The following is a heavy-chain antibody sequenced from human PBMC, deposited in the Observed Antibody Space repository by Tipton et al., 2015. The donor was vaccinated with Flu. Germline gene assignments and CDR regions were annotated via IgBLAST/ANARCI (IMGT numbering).Heavy chain of an antibody. Sequence: QLVQSGGGVVQPGRSLRLSCAASGFTFSSYAMHWVRQAPGKGPEWVAGIWYDGSNKYYADSVKGRFTISRDNSKSTLYLQMNSLRAEDTAVYYCARGYDILTDGGGYFDYWGQGTLVTVSS. J-gene: IGHJ4*02. CDR3: ARGYDILTDGGGYFDY. CDR2: IWYDGSNK. D-gene: IGHD3-9*01. V-gene: IGHV3-33*01. CDR1: GFTFSSYA.